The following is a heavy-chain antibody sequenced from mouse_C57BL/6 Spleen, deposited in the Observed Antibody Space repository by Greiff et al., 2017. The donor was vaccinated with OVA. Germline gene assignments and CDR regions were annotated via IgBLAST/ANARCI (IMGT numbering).Heavy chain of an antibody. Sequence: EVMLVESGGGLVKPGGSLKLSCAASGFTFSDYGMHWVRQAPEKGLEWVAYISSGSSTIYYADTVKGRFTISRDNAKNTLFLQMTSLRSEDTAMDYCARTGSYAMDYWGQGTSVTVSS. CDR2: ISSGSSTI. CDR3: ARTGSYAMDY. V-gene: IGHV5-17*01. CDR1: GFTFSDYG. J-gene: IGHJ4*01. D-gene: IGHD4-1*01.